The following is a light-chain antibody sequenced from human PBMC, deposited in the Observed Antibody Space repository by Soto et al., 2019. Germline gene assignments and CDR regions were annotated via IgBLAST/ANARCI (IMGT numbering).Light chain of an antibody. J-gene: IGKJ5*01. CDR2: DAS. Sequence: DIQMTQSPSSLSASVGDRVTITCQASQNINNYLNWYQQKPGRAPKLLIYDASNLGAGVPSRCRGSGSGTDFTFTISRLQHEDIATYYCQQYENLPTFGQGTRLEIK. V-gene: IGKV1-33*01. CDR1: QNINNY. CDR3: QQYENLPT.